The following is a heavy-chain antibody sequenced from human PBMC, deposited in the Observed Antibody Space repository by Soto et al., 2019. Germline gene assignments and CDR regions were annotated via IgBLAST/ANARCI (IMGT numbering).Heavy chain of an antibody. D-gene: IGHD6-19*01. CDR2: VSHDGRNT. J-gene: IGHJ4*02. Sequence: VPLVESGGGVVQPGRSLRLSCAASGFTFSDYAMHWVRQAPGKGLEWVAVVSHDGRNTHYADSVKGRFTISRDSSQDTVSLEMTSLRAEDTAVYYCAKGGRQWLVTSDFNYWGQGALVTVSS. CDR1: GFTFSDYA. V-gene: IGHV3-30*18. CDR3: AKGGRQWLVTSDFNY.